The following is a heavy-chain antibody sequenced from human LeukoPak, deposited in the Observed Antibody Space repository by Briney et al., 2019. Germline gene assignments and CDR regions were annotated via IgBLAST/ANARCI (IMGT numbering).Heavy chain of an antibody. Sequence: GASVKVSCKASGGTFSSYAISWVRQAPGQGLEWMGWINPNSGGTNYAQKFQGRVTMTRDTSISTAYMELSRLRSDDTAVYYCARVLWFGELDPSWFDPWGQGTLVTVSS. CDR1: GGTFSSYA. CDR2: INPNSGGT. J-gene: IGHJ5*02. CDR3: ARVLWFGELDPSWFDP. V-gene: IGHV1-2*02. D-gene: IGHD3-10*01.